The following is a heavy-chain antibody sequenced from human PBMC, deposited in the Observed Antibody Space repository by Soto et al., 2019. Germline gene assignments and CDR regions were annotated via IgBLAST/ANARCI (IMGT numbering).Heavy chain of an antibody. CDR3: ARDRTDIVVDYYYYGMDV. CDR2: ISAYNGNT. J-gene: IGHJ6*02. V-gene: IGHV1-18*04. CDR1: GYTFTSYG. Sequence: VQLVQSGAEVKKPGASVKVSCKASGYTFTSYGISWVRQAPGQGLEWMGWISAYNGNTNYAQKLQGRVTMTTDTSTSTAYMELRSLRSDDTAVYYCARDRTDIVVDYYYYGMDVWGQGTTVTVSS. D-gene: IGHD2-15*01.